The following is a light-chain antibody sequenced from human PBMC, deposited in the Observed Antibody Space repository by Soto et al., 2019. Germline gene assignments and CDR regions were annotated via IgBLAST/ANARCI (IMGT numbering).Light chain of an antibody. CDR3: QQYNSYPYT. V-gene: IGKV1-5*01. Sequence: DIQMTQSPSTLFASVGDRVTITCRASQSISSWLAWYQQKPGKAPKLLICDASSLESGVPSRFSGSGSGTEFTLTISSLQPDDFATYYCQQYNSYPYTFGQGTRLEIK. CDR1: QSISSW. J-gene: IGKJ5*01. CDR2: DAS.